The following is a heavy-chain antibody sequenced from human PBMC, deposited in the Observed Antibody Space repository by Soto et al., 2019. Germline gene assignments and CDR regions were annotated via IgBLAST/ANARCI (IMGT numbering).Heavy chain of an antibody. V-gene: IGHV3-74*01. CDR3: ARDTPHYYDSSGYYFHYFDY. CDR2: INSDATHT. J-gene: IGHJ4*02. CDR1: GFTFSTYW. D-gene: IGHD3-22*01. Sequence: GGSLRLSCAASGFTFSTYWMHWIRQVPGKGLEWVSRINSDATHTYYADSVKGRFTISRDNAKNSLYLQMNSLRAEDTAVYYCARDTPHYYDSSGYYFHYFDYWGQGTLVTVSS.